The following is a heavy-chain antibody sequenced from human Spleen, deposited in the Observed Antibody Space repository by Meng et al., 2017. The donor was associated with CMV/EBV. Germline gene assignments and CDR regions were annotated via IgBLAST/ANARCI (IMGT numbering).Heavy chain of an antibody. V-gene: IGHV4-34*01. Sequence: VQLQQLGAGLLKPSETLSPTCAVYGGSFSGYYWSWIRQPPGKGLEWIGEINHSGSTNYNPSLKSRVTISVDTSKNQFSLKLSSVTAADTAVYYCARYAWHSMMPFDYWGQGTLVTVSS. CDR2: INHSGST. CDR3: ARYAWHSMMPFDY. CDR1: GGSFSGYY. J-gene: IGHJ4*02. D-gene: IGHD3-22*01.